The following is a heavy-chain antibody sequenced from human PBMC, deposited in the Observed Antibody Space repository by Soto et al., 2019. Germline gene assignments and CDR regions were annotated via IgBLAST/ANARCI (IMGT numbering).Heavy chain of an antibody. V-gene: IGHV1-8*01. Sequence: GASVKVSCKASGYTFTSYDINWVRQATGQGLEWMGWMNPNSGNTGYAQKFQGRVTMTRNTSISTAYMELSSLRSEDTAVYYCATLIDSSGHGDAFDIWGQGTMVTVSS. CDR1: GYTFTSYD. CDR2: MNPNSGNT. CDR3: ATLIDSSGHGDAFDI. D-gene: IGHD3-22*01. J-gene: IGHJ3*02.